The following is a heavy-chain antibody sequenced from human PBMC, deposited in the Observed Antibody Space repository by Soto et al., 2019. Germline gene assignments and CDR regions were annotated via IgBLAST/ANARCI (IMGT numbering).Heavy chain of an antibody. Sequence: GGSLRLSCAASGFTFSSYSMNWVRQAPGKGLEWVSSISSSSSYIYYADSVTGRFTISRDNAKHSLYLQMNSLLAEDTDVYYCTTAPLIVSPCFHAALANWGQGTMVTVSS. J-gene: IGHJ3*02. V-gene: IGHV3-21*01. D-gene: IGHD2-21*01. CDR2: ISSSSSYI. CDR1: GFTFSSYS. CDR3: TTAPLIVSPCFHAALAN.